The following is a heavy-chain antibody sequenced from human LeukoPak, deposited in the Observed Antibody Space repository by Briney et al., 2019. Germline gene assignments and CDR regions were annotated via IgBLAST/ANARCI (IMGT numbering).Heavy chain of an antibody. CDR2: IYYSGTT. CDR1: GGSISSSSYH. D-gene: IGHD3-9*01. V-gene: IGHV4-39*01. Sequence: SETLSLTCTVSGGSISSSSYHWGLIRQPPGKGLEWIGSIYYSGTTNYNPSLKGRVTISVDTSKNQFSLKLSSVTAADTAVYYCARLATGYHDYWGQGTLVTVSS. J-gene: IGHJ4*02. CDR3: ARLATGYHDY.